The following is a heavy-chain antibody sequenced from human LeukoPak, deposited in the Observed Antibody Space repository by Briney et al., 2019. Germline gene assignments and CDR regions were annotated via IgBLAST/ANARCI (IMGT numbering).Heavy chain of an antibody. CDR3: ARTVRGAFDI. V-gene: IGHV4-59*01. D-gene: IGHD3-10*01. Sequence: SETLSLTCTVSGGPISSYYWRWIRQPPGKGLEWIGYIYYSGSTNYNPSLKSRVTISVDTSKNQFSLKLSSVTAADTAVYYCARTVRGAFDIWGQGTMVTVSS. CDR1: GGPISSYY. J-gene: IGHJ3*02. CDR2: IYYSGST.